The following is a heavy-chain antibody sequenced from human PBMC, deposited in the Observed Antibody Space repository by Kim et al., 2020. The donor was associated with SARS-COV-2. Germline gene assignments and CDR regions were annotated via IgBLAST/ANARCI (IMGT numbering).Heavy chain of an antibody. V-gene: IGHV4-59*01. CDR1: GGSISSYY. CDR2: IYYSGST. D-gene: IGHD2-15*01. Sequence: SETLSLTCTVSGGSISSYYWSWIRQPPGKGLEWIGYIYYSGSTNYNPSLKSRVTISVDTSKNQFSLKLSSVTAADTAVYYCARGGETYCSGGSCRTFDDWGQGTLVTVSS. CDR3: ARGGETYCSGGSCRTFDD. J-gene: IGHJ4*02.